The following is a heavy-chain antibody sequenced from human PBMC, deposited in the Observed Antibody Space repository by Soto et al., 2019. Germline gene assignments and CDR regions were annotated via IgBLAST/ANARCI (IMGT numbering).Heavy chain of an antibody. CDR1: GYTLTELS. Sequence: ASVKVSCKVSGYTLTELSMHWVRQAPGKGLEWMGGFDPEDGETIYAQKFQGRVTMTEDTSTDTAYMELSSLRSEDTAVYYCATPTPGYLNDGHPRGTTSPNWFDPWGQGTLVTVSS. V-gene: IGHV1-24*01. J-gene: IGHJ5*02. CDR3: ATPTPGYLNDGHPRGTTSPNWFDP. D-gene: IGHD1-1*01. CDR2: FDPEDGET.